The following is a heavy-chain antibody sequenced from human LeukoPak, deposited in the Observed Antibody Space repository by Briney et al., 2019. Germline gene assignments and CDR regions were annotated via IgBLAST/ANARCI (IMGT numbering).Heavy chain of an antibody. V-gene: IGHV1-69*04. CDR2: IIPILGIA. D-gene: IGHD4-17*01. CDR3: VTTVTTPPVY. CDR1: GGAFSSYA. J-gene: IGHJ4*02. Sequence: GSSVKVSCKASGGAFSSYAISWVRQAPGQGLEWMGRIIPILGIANYAQKFQGRVTITADKSTSTAYMELSSLRSEDTAVYYCVTTVTTPPVYWGQGTLVTVSS.